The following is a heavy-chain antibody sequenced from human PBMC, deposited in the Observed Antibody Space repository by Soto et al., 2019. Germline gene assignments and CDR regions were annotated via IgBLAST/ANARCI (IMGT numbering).Heavy chain of an antibody. CDR2: ISSSSSYI. D-gene: IGHD3-10*01. CDR1: GFTFSSYS. V-gene: IGHV3-21*01. J-gene: IGHJ3*02. CDR3: VRIQFGYDAFDN. Sequence: GGSLRLSCAASGFTFSSYSMNWVRQAPGKGLEWVSSISSSSSYIYYADSVKGRFNISRDNAKNSLYLKMNSLRAKDTDVYYCVRIQFGYDAFDNWGQGTMVTVSS.